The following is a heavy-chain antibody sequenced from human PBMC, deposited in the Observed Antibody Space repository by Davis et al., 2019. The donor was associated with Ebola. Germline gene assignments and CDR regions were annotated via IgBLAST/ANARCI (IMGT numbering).Heavy chain of an antibody. D-gene: IGHD5-18*01. CDR2: IYYSGST. J-gene: IGHJ4*02. Sequence: GSLRLSCTVSGGSISSYYWSWIRQPPGKGLEWIGYIYYSGSTNYNPSLKSRVTISVDTSKNQFSLKLSSVTAADTAVYYCARQDSYGYEVDYWGQGTLVTVSS. CDR1: GGSISSYY. V-gene: IGHV4-59*08. CDR3: ARQDSYGYEVDY.